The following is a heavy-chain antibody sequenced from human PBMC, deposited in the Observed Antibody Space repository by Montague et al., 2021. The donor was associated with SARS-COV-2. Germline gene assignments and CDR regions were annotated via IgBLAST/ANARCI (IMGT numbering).Heavy chain of an antibody. V-gene: IGHV4-39*01. CDR1: GGSVSSSGYY. Sequence: SETLSLTCTVSGGSVSSSGYYWGWIRQPPGKGLEWIGSIYFSGSSYYNPSLKSRVSISVDTSKNQFSLRLSSVTSADTAVYYCARHRRWGLVVAAPNWFDPWGQGTLVTVSS. D-gene: IGHD2-15*01. CDR3: ARHRRWGLVVAAPNWFDP. J-gene: IGHJ5*02. CDR2: IYFSGSS.